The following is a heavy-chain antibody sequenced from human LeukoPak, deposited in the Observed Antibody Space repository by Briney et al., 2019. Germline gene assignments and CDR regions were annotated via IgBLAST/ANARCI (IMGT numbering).Heavy chain of an antibody. CDR2: INAGNGNT. CDR3: AREDYPWGMDV. CDR1: GSTFTSYA. J-gene: IGHJ6*02. Sequence: ASVKLSCKASGSTFTSYAMHWVRQAPGQRLEWMGWINAGNGNTKYSQKFQGRVTITRDTSASTAYMELSSLRSEDTAVYYCAREDYPWGMDVWGQGTTVTVSS. V-gene: IGHV1-3*01. D-gene: IGHD3-16*01.